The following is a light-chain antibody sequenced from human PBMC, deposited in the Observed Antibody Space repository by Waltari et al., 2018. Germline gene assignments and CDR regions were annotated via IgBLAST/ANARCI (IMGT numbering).Light chain of an antibody. CDR2: GVT. J-gene: IGLJ1*01. V-gene: IGLV2-14*01. CDR3: CSYTSSRSLV. CDR1: SSAIGGHHS. Sequence: QSALAQPASVSGSPGQSTTIFCTGTSSAIGGHHSVPWYQQHPGKAPKLMIYGVTDRPSGVSNRFSASKSGNTASLTISGLQAEDEAHYYCCSYTSSRSLVFGTGTKVTVL.